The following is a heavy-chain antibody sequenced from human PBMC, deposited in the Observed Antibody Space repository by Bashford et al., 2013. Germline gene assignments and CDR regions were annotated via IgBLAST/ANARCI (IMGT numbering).Heavy chain of an antibody. D-gene: IGHD1-26*01. Sequence: VRQAPGGGLEWVSVMYRGGDTYYADSVKGRFTLSRDSSENTMHLQMNSLRAEDTAMYYCATSSIGGTFYYWGQGTLVTVSS. J-gene: IGHJ4*02. CDR3: ATSSIGGTFYY. V-gene: IGHV3-53*01. CDR2: MYRGGDT.